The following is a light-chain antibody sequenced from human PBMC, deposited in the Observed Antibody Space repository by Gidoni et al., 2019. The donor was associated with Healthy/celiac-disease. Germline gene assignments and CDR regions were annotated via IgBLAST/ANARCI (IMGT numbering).Light chain of an antibody. CDR1: ASISSY. CDR2: AAS. Sequence: DIQMTQSPSSLSASVGDRVTITCRASASISSYLNWYQQKPVKAPKLLIYAASSLQSGVPSRFSGSGSGTDFTLTISSLQPEDFATFYCQQSYSTPPFFGQGTKLEIK. CDR3: QQSYSTPPF. V-gene: IGKV1-39*01. J-gene: IGKJ2*01.